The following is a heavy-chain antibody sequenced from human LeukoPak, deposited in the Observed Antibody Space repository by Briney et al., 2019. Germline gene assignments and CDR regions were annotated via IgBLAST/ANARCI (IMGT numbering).Heavy chain of an antibody. Sequence: WASVKVSCKASGHTFTGYYMHWVRQAPGQGLEWMGWINPNSGGTNYAQKFQGRVTMTRDTSISTAYMELSRLRSDDTAVYYCARATYYDFWSGYHYFDYWGQGTLVTVSS. CDR2: INPNSGGT. D-gene: IGHD3-3*01. CDR3: ARATYYDFWSGYHYFDY. CDR1: GHTFTGYY. J-gene: IGHJ4*02. V-gene: IGHV1-2*02.